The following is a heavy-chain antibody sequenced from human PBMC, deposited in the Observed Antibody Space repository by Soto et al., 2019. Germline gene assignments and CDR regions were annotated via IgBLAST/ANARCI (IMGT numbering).Heavy chain of an antibody. J-gene: IGHJ3*02. CDR3: ARSTGYCTNGVCPWGPDAFDI. D-gene: IGHD2-8*01. CDR1: GFTFSSYS. CDR2: ISSSSSYI. V-gene: IGHV3-21*01. Sequence: GGSLRLSCAASGFTFSSYSMNWVRQAPGKGLEWVSSISSSSSYIYYADSVKGRFTISRDNAKNSLYLQMNSLRAEDTAVYYCARSTGYCTNGVCPWGPDAFDIWGQGTMVTV.